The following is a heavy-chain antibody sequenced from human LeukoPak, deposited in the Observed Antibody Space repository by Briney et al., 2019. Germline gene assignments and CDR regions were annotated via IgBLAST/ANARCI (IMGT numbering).Heavy chain of an antibody. Sequence: GGSLRLSCAASGFALSSHWKTWVRQVPGRGPEWVANVNRDGSETYYLDSVKGRFTISKDNAKNSLYLQMNSLRAEDTALYHCARNNGMDVWGQGTTVIVSS. CDR3: ARNNGMDV. CDR1: GFALSSHW. J-gene: IGHJ6*02. CDR2: VNRDGSET. V-gene: IGHV3-7*03.